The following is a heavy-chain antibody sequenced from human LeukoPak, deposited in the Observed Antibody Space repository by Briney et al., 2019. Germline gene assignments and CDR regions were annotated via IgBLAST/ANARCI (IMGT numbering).Heavy chain of an antibody. J-gene: IGHJ4*02. Sequence: ASVKVSCKASGYTFTGYYMHWVRQAPGQGLEWMGRINPNSGGTNYAQKFQGRVTMTRDTSISTAYMELSRLRSDDTAVYYCARARNYCSGGSCYYFDYWGQGTLVTVSS. CDR1: GYTFTGYY. D-gene: IGHD2-15*01. CDR2: INPNSGGT. CDR3: ARARNYCSGGSCYYFDY. V-gene: IGHV1-2*06.